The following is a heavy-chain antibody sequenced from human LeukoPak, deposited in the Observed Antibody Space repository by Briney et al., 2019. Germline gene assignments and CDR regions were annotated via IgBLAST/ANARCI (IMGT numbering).Heavy chain of an antibody. J-gene: IGHJ6*03. D-gene: IGHD3-10*01. CDR1: RYTLTCYY. CDR3: AREAYDSGSFRTDYYYMDV. Sequence: ASVTVSCKASRYTLTCYYMHWVRQPPGKGLAWMGWINPKSGVTDYAQKFQGRVTGTRDTSISTAYKELSRLRSDDTAVYYGAREAYDSGSFRTDYYYMDVWGKGTTVTISS. CDR2: INPKSGVT. V-gene: IGHV1-2*02.